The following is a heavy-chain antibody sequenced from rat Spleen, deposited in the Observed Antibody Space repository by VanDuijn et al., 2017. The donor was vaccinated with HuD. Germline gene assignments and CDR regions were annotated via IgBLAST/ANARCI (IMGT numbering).Heavy chain of an antibody. CDR1: GFTFSDFY. V-gene: IGHV5-20*01. CDR3: TKESLQWSFDY. Sequence: EVQLVESDGGLVQPGRSLKLSCAASGFTFSDFYMAWVRQAPTKGLEWVATISYDGSKTYYRDSVKGRFTISRDIAKSTLYLQMNSLRSEDTATYYCTKESLQWSFDYWGQGVMVTVSS. CDR2: ISYDGSKT. J-gene: IGHJ2*01. D-gene: IGHD1-1*01.